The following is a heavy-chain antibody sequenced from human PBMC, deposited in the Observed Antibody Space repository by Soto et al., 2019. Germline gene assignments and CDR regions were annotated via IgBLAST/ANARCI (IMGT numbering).Heavy chain of an antibody. CDR3: AGCYYDFWSGYNWFDS. J-gene: IGHJ5*02. D-gene: IGHD3-3*01. CDR1: GGSISSSSYY. CDR2: IYYSGST. Sequence: PSETLSLTCTVSGGSISSSSYYWGWIRQPPGKGLEWIGSIYYSGSTYYNPSLKSRDTISVDTSKNQFSLKLSFVTAAVSALYCCAGCYYDFWSGYNWFDSWGEGTLVTVFS. V-gene: IGHV4-39*01.